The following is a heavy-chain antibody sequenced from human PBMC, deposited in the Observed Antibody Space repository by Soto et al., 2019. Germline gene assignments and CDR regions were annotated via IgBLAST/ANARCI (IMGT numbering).Heavy chain of an antibody. CDR3: ARGVGRLYYYDSSGHPGRGYFDY. CDR2: IIPIFGTA. CDR1: GGTFSSYA. D-gene: IGHD3-22*01. J-gene: IGHJ4*02. Sequence: QVQLVQSGAEVKKPGSSVKVSCKASGGTFSSYAISWVRQAPGQGLEWMGGIIPIFGTANYAQKFQGRVTITADESTSTAYMELSSLRSEDTAVYYCARGVGRLYYYDSSGHPGRGYFDYWGQGTLVTVSS. V-gene: IGHV1-69*01.